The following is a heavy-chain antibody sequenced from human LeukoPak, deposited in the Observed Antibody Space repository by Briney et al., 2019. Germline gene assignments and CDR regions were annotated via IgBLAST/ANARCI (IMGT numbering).Heavy chain of an antibody. V-gene: IGHV6-1*01. CDR1: GDSVSSNSAA. J-gene: IGHJ5*02. D-gene: IGHD3-10*01. CDR3: ARDSIKMVYYYGSGSWFDP. Sequence: SQTLSLTCAISGDSVSSNSAAWNWIRQSPSRGLEWLGRTYYRSKWYNDYAVSVKSRITINPDTSKNQFSLQLNSVTPEDTAVYYCARDSIKMVYYYGSGSWFDPWGQGTLVTVSS. CDR2: TYYRSKWYN.